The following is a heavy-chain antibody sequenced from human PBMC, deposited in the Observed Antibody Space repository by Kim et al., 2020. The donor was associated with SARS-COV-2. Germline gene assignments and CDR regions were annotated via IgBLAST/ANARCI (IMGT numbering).Heavy chain of an antibody. CDR3: ARAQSGLFDP. J-gene: IGHJ5*02. CDR2: SN. Sequence: SNDYAISVKSRISINPDTSNNQFSLQLKSVTPEDTAVYFCARAQSGLFDPWGQGTLVTVSS. V-gene: IGHV6-1*01. D-gene: IGHD3-10*01.